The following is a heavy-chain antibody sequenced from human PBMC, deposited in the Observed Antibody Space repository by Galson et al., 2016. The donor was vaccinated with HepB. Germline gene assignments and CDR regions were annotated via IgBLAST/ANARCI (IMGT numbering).Heavy chain of an antibody. CDR1: WDSVSSNSAA. CDR3: AREMAVTGTRDYYYTLDV. CDR2: TYYRSKWYK. D-gene: IGHD1/OR15-1a*01. Sequence: CAISWDSVSSNSAAWNWIRLSPSRGLEWLGRTYYRSKWYKEYAESVKRRTTINAHTSGNHFSLQLNSVTPEDTAVYYCAREMAVTGTRDYYYTLDVWGQGTTVIVSS. J-gene: IGHJ6*02. V-gene: IGHV6-1*01.